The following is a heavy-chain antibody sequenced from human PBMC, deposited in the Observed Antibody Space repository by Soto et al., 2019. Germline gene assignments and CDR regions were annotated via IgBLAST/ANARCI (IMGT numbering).Heavy chain of an antibody. CDR1: GGSIISSSYY. J-gene: IGHJ4*02. D-gene: IGHD1-26*01. CDR2: IYYSGSA. V-gene: IGHV4-39*01. CDR3: ARLRRDVMGASHFDY. Sequence: SETLSLTCTVSGGSIISSSYYWVWIRQPPGKGLEWIGSIYYSGSAYYNPSLKSRVTISVDTSKNQFSLKLSSVTAADTAVYYCARLRRDVMGASHFDYWGQGTLVTVSS.